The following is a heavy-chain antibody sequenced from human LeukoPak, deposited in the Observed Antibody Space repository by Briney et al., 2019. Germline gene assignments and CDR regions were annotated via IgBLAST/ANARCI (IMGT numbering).Heavy chain of an antibody. CDR3: AREYSSSSGKALDY. Sequence: PGGSLRLSCAASGFTFSSYSMNWVRQAPGKGLEWVSYISSSGSPLHYADSVKGRFTISRDSAKSSLYLQLNSLRDEDTAVYYCAREYSSSSGKALDYWGQGTLVTVSS. V-gene: IGHV3-48*02. D-gene: IGHD6-6*01. J-gene: IGHJ4*02. CDR1: GFTFSSYS. CDR2: ISSSGSPL.